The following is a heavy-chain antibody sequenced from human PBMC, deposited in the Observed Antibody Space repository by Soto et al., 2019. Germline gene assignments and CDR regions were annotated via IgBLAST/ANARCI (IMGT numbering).Heavy chain of an antibody. V-gene: IGHV3-21*01. CDR2: ISSSSSYI. CDR1: GFTFSSYS. J-gene: IGHJ6*02. CDR3: ARDGPCIQLWWGYPYYGMDF. D-gene: IGHD5-18*01. Sequence: EVQLVESGGGLVKPGGSLRLSCAASGFTFSSYSMNWVRQAPGKGLEWVSSISSSSSYIYYADSVKGRFTISRDNAKNSLYLQMNSLRADDTAVYYCARDGPCIQLWWGYPYYGMDFWGQGTTVTVSS.